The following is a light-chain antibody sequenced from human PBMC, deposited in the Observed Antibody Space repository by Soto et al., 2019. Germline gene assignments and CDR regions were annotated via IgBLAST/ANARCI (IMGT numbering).Light chain of an antibody. V-gene: IGLV2-23*01. CDR1: STDVGGYNL. CDR3: CSYSGSNTLV. Sequence: QSALTQRASVSGSPGHSISISCTGTSTDVGGYNLVSWYQQHPGKAPRLMIYEGSERPSGVSNRFSGSNSGSTASLTISGLQAEDEADYYCCSYSGSNTLVFGGGTKLTVL. CDR2: EGS. J-gene: IGLJ2*01.